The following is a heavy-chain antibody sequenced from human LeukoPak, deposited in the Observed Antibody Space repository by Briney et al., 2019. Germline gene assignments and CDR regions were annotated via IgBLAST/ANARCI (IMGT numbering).Heavy chain of an antibody. V-gene: IGHV7-4-1*02. CDR2: INTNTGNP. CDR3: ARSGATYSYAYVGD. CDR1: GYTFTSYA. Sequence: WASVKVSCKASGYTFTSYAMNWVRQAPGQGLEWMGWINTNTGNPTYAQGFTGRFVFSLDTSVSTAYLQISSLKAEDTAVYYCARSGATYSYAYVGDWGQGTLVTVSS. D-gene: IGHD5-18*01. J-gene: IGHJ4*02.